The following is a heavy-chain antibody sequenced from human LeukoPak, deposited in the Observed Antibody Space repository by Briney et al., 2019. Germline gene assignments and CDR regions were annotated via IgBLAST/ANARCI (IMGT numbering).Heavy chain of an antibody. D-gene: IGHD5-18*01. CDR2: INPSGST. CDR3: ARRSGYSYGALGY. CDR1: GGSFSGCY. Sequence: SETLSFTCAVYGGSFSGCYWSWIRQPPGKGLEWIGEINPSGSTNYNPSLKSRVTRSVDTSKNQFSLKLSSVTAADTAVYYSARRSGYSYGALGYWGQGTLVTVSS. J-gene: IGHJ4*02. V-gene: IGHV4-34*01.